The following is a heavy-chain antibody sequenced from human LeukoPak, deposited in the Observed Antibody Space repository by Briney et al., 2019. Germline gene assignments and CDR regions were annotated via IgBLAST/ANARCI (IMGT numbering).Heavy chain of an antibody. CDR3: ARDLGYSINAFDI. CDR2: ISSSSSYI. J-gene: IGHJ3*02. V-gene: IGHV3-21*01. Sequence: GGFLRLSCAASGFTFSSYSMNWVRQAPGKGLEWVSSISSSSSYIYYADSVKGRFTISRDNAKNSLYLQMNSLRAEDTAVYYCARDLGYSINAFDIWGQGTMVTVSS. D-gene: IGHD5-18*01. CDR1: GFTFSSYS.